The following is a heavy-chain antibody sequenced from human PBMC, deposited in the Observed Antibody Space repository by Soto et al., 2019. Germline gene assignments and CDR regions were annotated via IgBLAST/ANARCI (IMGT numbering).Heavy chain of an antibody. Sequence: GASVKVSCKASGYTFTSYDINWVRQATGQGLEWMGWMNPNSGNTGYAQKNQGRVTMTRNTSISTAYMEMSSLRSEDTAFYYCARVSFERDAFDIWGQGTMVTVSS. V-gene: IGHV1-8*01. CDR1: GYTFTSYD. CDR3: ARVSFERDAFDI. CDR2: MNPNSGNT. D-gene: IGHD3-9*01. J-gene: IGHJ3*02.